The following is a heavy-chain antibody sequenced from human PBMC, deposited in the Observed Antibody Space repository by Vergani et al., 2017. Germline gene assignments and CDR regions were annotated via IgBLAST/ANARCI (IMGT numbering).Heavy chain of an antibody. CDR1: GFTFSSYS. D-gene: IGHD2-2*01. Sequence: EVQLVESGGGLVKPGGSLRLSCAASGFTFSSYSMNWVRQAPGKGLEWVSSISSSSSYIYYADSVKGRFTISRDNAKNSLYLQMNSLRAEDTAVYYCTSCYPTTYYYDYMDVWGKGTTVTVSS. V-gene: IGHV3-21*01. J-gene: IGHJ6*03. CDR3: TSCYPTTYYYDYMDV. CDR2: ISSSSSYI.